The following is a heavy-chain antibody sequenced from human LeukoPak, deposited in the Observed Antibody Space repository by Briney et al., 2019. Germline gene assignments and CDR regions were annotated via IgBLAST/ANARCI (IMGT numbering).Heavy chain of an antibody. J-gene: IGHJ3*02. CDR3: ARGVTMIVVDPDAFDI. CDR2: INPNSGGA. V-gene: IGHV1-2*02. D-gene: IGHD3-22*01. CDR1: GYTFTGYY. Sequence: GASVKVSCKASGYTFTGYYMHWVRQAPGQRLEWVGWINPNSGGANYAQKFQGRVTMTRDTSISTAYMELSRLRSDDTAVYYCARGVTMIVVDPDAFDIWGQGTMVTVSS.